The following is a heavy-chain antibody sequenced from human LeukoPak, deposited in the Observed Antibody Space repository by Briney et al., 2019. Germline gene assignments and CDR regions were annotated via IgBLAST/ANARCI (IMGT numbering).Heavy chain of an antibody. CDR2: ISAYNGNT. CDR3: ARVLLDYYYYMDV. V-gene: IGHV1-18*01. D-gene: IGHD2-8*02. CDR1: GGTFSSYA. J-gene: IGHJ6*03. Sequence: GASVKVSCKASGGTFSSYAISWVRQAPGQGLEWMGWISAYNGNTNYAQKLQGRVTMTTDTSTSTAYMELRSLRSDDTAVYYCARVLLDYYYYMDVWGKGTTVTISS.